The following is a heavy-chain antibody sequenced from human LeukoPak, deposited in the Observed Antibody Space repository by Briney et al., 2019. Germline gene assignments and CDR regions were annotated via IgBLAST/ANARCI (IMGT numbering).Heavy chain of an antibody. D-gene: IGHD5-12*01. CDR3: AGGLRLEYLYDY. CDR2: IYYTGST. Sequence: SETLSLTCTVSGGSLSSYYCSWLRQPPGKGLEWIGYIYYTGSTNYNPSLKSRVAISVDTSKNQFSLKLSSVTAADTAVYYCAGGLRLEYLYDYWGQGTLVTVSS. CDR1: GGSLSSYY. V-gene: IGHV4-59*01. J-gene: IGHJ4*02.